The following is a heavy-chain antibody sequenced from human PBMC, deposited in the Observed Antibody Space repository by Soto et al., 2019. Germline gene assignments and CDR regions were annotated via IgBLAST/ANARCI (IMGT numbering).Heavy chain of an antibody. V-gene: IGHV5-51*01. CDR1: GYSFTSYW. CDR2: IYPGDSDT. J-gene: IGHJ6*02. D-gene: IGHD6-13*01. Sequence: PGESLKISCKGSGYSFTSYWIGWVRQMPGKGLECMGIIYPGDSDTRYSPNFQGQVTISADKSISTAYLQWSSLKASDTAFYYCARTAEAGKYYYGMDVWGQGTTVTVSS. CDR3: ARTAEAGKYYYGMDV.